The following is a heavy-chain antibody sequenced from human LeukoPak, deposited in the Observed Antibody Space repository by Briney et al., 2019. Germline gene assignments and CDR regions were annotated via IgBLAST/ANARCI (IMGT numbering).Heavy chain of an antibody. J-gene: IGHJ4*02. CDR2: INSDGSST. Sequence: PGGSLRLSCAASGFTFSSYWMHWVRHAPGKGLVWVSRINSDGSSTSYADSVKGRFTISRDNSKNTLYLQMNSLRAEDTAVYYCAKDYNGELPDYWGQGTLVTVSS. V-gene: IGHV3-74*01. D-gene: IGHD1-26*01. CDR1: GFTFSSYW. CDR3: AKDYNGELPDY.